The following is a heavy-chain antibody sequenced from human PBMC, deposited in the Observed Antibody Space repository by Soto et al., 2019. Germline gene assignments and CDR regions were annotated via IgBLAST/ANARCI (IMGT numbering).Heavy chain of an antibody. CDR2: IYHRGSI. Sequence: QVQLQESGPGLVKSSETLSLTCAVSGGSISSNNWWSWVRQSPGKGLEWIGEIYHRGSINYNPSLKGRVTISLDESKNQVSLKLSSVTAADTAMYYCARGAGVVVRLYYLDYWGQGTLVTVSS. CDR3: ARGAGVVVRLYYLDY. D-gene: IGHD2-2*01. J-gene: IGHJ4*02. CDR1: GGSISSNNW. V-gene: IGHV4-4*02.